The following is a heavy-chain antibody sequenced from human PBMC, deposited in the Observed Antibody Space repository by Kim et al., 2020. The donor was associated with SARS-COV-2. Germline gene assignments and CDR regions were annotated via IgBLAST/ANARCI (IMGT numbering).Heavy chain of an antibody. CDR3: ARGPPRWELPPPGY. J-gene: IGHJ4*02. V-gene: IGHV3-48*04. CDR1: GFTFSSYS. D-gene: IGHD1-26*01. CDR2: ISSSSSTI. Sequence: GGSLRLSCAASGFTFSSYSMNWVRQAPGKGLEWVSYISSSSSTIYYADSVKGRFTISRDNAKNSLYLQMNSLRAEDTAVYYCARGPPRWELPPPGYWGQGTLVTVSS.